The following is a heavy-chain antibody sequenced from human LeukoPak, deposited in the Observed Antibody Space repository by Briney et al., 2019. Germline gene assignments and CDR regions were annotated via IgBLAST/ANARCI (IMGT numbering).Heavy chain of an antibody. CDR2: ISPDGSTK. V-gene: IGHV3-7*03. D-gene: IGHD6-13*01. Sequence: HAGGSLRLSCAASGFTFSSYSMNWVRQAPGKGLEWVANISPDGSTKYHMDSVKGRFTISRDNAKDSLYLEMSRLRDDDTAMYYCATGASGSWDFGGQGTLVTVSS. J-gene: IGHJ1*01. CDR1: GFTFSSYS. CDR3: ATGASGSWDF.